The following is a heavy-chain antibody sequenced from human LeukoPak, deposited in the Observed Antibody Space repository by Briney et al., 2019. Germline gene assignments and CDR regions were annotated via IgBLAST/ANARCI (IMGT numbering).Heavy chain of an antibody. J-gene: IGHJ4*02. D-gene: IGHD3-22*01. CDR3: AKDQGGSSGYYQFYFDN. CDR2: IGSSGTI. Sequence: GGSLRLSCAASGFTFSTFEMNWVRQAPGKGLEWVSYIGSSGTIYYADSVKGRFTISRDNSKNTLYLQMNSLRPEDTAVYYCAKDQGGSSGYYQFYFDNWGQGTLVTVSS. CDR1: GFTFSTFE. V-gene: IGHV3-48*03.